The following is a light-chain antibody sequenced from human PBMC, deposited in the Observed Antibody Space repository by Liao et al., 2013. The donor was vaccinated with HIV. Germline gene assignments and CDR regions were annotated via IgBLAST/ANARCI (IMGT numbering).Light chain of an antibody. CDR1: ELGYKY. CDR2: QDT. Sequence: SYELTQPPSVSVSPGQTARITCSGDELGYKYASWYQQRPGQSPVLVIYQDTKRPSGIPERFSGSNSGNTATLTISGTQAMDEADYYCQAWDSSTGVFGGGTKLTVL. V-gene: IGLV3-1*01. J-gene: IGLJ3*02. CDR3: QAWDSSTGV.